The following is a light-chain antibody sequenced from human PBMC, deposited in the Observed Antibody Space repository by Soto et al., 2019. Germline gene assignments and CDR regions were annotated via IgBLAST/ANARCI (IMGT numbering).Light chain of an antibody. CDR3: CSYAGDLAL. J-gene: IGLJ2*01. Sequence: QSVLTQPRSVSGSPGQSVTISFTGTSSDVGGYDFVSWYQQHPGKAPKLMISDVSKRPSGVPDRLSGSKSGNTASLTISGLQAEDEADYYCCSYAGDLALFGGGTKVTVL. CDR1: SSDVGGYDF. V-gene: IGLV2-11*01. CDR2: DVS.